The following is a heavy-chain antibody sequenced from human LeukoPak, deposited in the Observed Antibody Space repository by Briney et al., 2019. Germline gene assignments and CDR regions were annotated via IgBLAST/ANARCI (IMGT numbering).Heavy chain of an antibody. D-gene: IGHD3-22*01. CDR1: GFTFSSYG. Sequence: GGSLRLSCAASGFTFSSYGMSWVRQAPGKGLEWVSAISGSGGSTYYADSVKGRFTISRDNSKNTLYLQMNSLRAEDTAVYYCAKVARRQDYYDSSGYFNWGRGTLVSVSS. V-gene: IGHV3-23*01. CDR2: ISGSGGST. J-gene: IGHJ4*02. CDR3: AKVARRQDYYDSSGYFN.